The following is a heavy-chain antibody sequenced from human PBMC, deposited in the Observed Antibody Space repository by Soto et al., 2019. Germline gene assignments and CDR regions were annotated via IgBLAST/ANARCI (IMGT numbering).Heavy chain of an antibody. CDR2: IYSGGST. Sequence: EVQLVESGGGLVQPGGSLRLSCAASGFTVSSNYMSWVRQAPGKGLEWVSVIYSGGSTYYADSVKGRFTISRDNSKNTLYLQMNSLRAEDTAVYYCARVEGSGSFWYYYYVDVWGNGTTVTVSS. D-gene: IGHD3-10*01. V-gene: IGHV3-66*01. CDR1: GFTVSSNY. CDR3: ARVEGSGSFWYYYYVDV. J-gene: IGHJ6*03.